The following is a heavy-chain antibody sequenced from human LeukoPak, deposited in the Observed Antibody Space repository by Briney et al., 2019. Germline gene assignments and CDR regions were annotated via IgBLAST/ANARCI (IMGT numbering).Heavy chain of an antibody. Sequence: SETLSLTCTVSGGSISDHYWNWIRQPPGKGLEWIGYIYYSGSTNYNPSLKSRVTISVDKSKNQFSLKLTSVTSADTAVYYCASSTWGGGGFDYWGQGTLVTVSS. V-gene: IGHV4-59*11. CDR3: ASSTWGGGGFDY. CDR2: IYYSGST. D-gene: IGHD3-16*01. J-gene: IGHJ4*02. CDR1: GGSISDHY.